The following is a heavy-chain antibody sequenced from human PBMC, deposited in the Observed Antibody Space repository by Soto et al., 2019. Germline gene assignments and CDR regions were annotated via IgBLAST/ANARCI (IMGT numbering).Heavy chain of an antibody. CDR1: GDSISNLDYF. Sequence: QVQLLESGPGLVKPSQTLSLTCSVSGDSISNLDYFWAWIRQPPGQALEYIGYIYKRATTYYNPSFESRVAISVDTSKSQFSLNVTSVTAADTAVYFCARGRYSLTGRCFPNWFDSWGQGALVTVSS. CDR3: ARGRYSLTGRCFPNWFDS. CDR2: IYKRATT. V-gene: IGHV4-30-4*01. J-gene: IGHJ5*01. D-gene: IGHD7-27*01.